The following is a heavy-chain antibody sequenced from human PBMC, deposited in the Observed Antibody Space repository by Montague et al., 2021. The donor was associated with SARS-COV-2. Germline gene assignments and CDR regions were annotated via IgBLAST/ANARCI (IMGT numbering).Heavy chain of an antibody. CDR1: GFTFSSYS. J-gene: IGHJ4*02. Sequence: RSLSLSASGFTFSSYSMNWVRQAPGKGLEWVSSISSSSSYIYYADSVKGRFTISRDNAKNSLYLQMNSLRAEDTAVYYCARAGTYYDILTGYAELGYFDYWGQGTLVTVSS. CDR3: ARAGTYYDILTGYAELGYFDY. V-gene: IGHV3-21*01. CDR2: ISSSSSYI. D-gene: IGHD3-9*01.